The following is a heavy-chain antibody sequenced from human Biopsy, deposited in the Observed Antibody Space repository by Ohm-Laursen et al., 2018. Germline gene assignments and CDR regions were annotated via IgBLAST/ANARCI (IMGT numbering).Heavy chain of an antibody. Sequence: SLRLSCSASGFTFSPYSMNWVRQAPGQGLEWVATIKKDGSEKYYVDSVKGRFTISRDNSKSSLSLQMNSLRGEDTAVYYCARAPFGSGSYSEFDYWGQGSLVTVSS. CDR3: ARAPFGSGSYSEFDY. CDR2: IKKDGSEK. J-gene: IGHJ4*02. V-gene: IGHV3-7*01. D-gene: IGHD3-22*01. CDR1: GFTFSPYS.